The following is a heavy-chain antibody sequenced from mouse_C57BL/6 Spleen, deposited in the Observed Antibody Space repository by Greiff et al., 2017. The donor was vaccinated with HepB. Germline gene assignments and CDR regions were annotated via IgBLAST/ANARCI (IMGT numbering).Heavy chain of an antibody. CDR1: GYTFTGYW. Sequence: VKLLESGAELMKPGASVKLSCKATGYTFTGYWIEWVKQRPGHGLEWIGEILPGSGSTNYNEKFKGKATFTADTSSNTAYMQLSSLTTEDSAIYYCARSSFITTVVARYFDVWGTGTTVTVSS. CDR3: ARSSFITTVVARYFDV. CDR2: ILPGSGST. J-gene: IGHJ1*03. D-gene: IGHD1-1*01. V-gene: IGHV1-9*01.